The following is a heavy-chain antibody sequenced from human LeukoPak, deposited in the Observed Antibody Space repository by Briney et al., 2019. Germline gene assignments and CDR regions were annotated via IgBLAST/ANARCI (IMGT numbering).Heavy chain of an antibody. Sequence: ASVMVSRKASGYTFTSYDINWVRQATGQGLEWMGWMNPNSGNTGYAQKFQGRVTMTRNTSISTAYMELSSLRSEDTAVYYCARILGYYDSSGYYYEGFGYWGQGTLVTVSS. J-gene: IGHJ4*02. CDR3: ARILGYYDSSGYYYEGFGY. D-gene: IGHD3-22*01. V-gene: IGHV1-8*01. CDR2: MNPNSGNT. CDR1: GYTFTSYD.